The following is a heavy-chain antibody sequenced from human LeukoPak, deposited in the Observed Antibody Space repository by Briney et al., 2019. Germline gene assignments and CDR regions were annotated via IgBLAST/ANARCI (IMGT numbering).Heavy chain of an antibody. Sequence: GGSPRLSCAASGFPLSSYSMNWVRQAPGKGLEWVSYISSSSSTIHYADSVKGRLTISRDNAKNSLYLQMNGLRAEDTAVYYCAREDIAAHRLDYWGQGTLVTVSS. V-gene: IGHV3-48*04. J-gene: IGHJ4*02. D-gene: IGHD6-6*01. CDR2: ISSSSSTI. CDR1: GFPLSSYS. CDR3: AREDIAAHRLDY.